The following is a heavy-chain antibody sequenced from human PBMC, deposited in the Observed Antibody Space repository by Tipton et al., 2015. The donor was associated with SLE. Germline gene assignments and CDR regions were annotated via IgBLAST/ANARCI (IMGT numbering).Heavy chain of an antibody. CDR2: IYYSGST. CDR1: GYSISSGYY. CDR3: VSGVGNTGRFHY. Sequence: LRLSCAVSGYSISSGYYWGWIRPPPGKGLEWIGSIYYSGSTYYNPSLKSRVTISVDTSKNQFSLKLSSVTAADTAVYYCVSGVGNTGRFHYWGQGALVTVSS. V-gene: IGHV4-38-2*01. J-gene: IGHJ4*02. D-gene: IGHD1-14*01.